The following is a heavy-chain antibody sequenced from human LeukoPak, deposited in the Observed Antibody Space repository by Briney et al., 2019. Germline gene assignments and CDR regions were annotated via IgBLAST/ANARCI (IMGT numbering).Heavy chain of an antibody. Sequence: GGSPRLSCAASGFTFSSYGMHWVRQAPGKGLEWVAFIRYDGSNKYYADSVKGRFTISRDNSKNTLYLQMNSLRAEDTAVYYCAKVRPAMVPTDFDYWGQGTLVTVSS. D-gene: IGHD5-18*01. V-gene: IGHV3-30*02. J-gene: IGHJ4*02. CDR3: AKVRPAMVPTDFDY. CDR2: IRYDGSNK. CDR1: GFTFSSYG.